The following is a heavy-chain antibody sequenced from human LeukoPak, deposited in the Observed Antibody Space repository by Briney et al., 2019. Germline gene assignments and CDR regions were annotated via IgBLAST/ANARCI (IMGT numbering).Heavy chain of an antibody. CDR2: INTNTGNP. J-gene: IGHJ4*02. V-gene: IGHV7-4-1*02. CDR1: GYTFTSYA. D-gene: IGHD5-18*01. Sequence: GAPVKVSCKTSGYTFTSYAINWVRQAPGQGLEWMGWINTNTGNPTYAQGFTGHYVFSLDTSVSTAYLQISGLKADDTAVYYCGRDPKLGIRGYTYGYIDYWGQGTLVTVSS. CDR3: GRDPKLGIRGYTYGYIDY.